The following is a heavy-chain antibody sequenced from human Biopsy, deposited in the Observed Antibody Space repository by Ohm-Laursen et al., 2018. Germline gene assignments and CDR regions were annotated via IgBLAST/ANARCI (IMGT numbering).Heavy chain of an antibody. D-gene: IGHD3-22*01. J-gene: IGHJ2*01. CDR1: GDSISSYY. V-gene: IGHV4-59*01. CDR3: ARDRGYYSDRTVPGYFDL. CDR2: VYYTGST. Sequence: SDTLSLTCSVSGDSISSYYWSWIRQPPGKGLQWIGYVYYTGSTDYNPSLQSRVTISVDTSKNHFSLRLRSVTPADTAIYYCARDRGYYSDRTVPGYFDLWGRGTLVNASS.